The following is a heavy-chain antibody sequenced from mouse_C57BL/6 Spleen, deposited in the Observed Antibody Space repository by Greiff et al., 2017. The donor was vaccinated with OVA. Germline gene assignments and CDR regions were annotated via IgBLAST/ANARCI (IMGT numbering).Heavy chain of an antibody. CDR2: INPYNGGT. CDR1: GYTFTDYY. Sequence: VQLKQSGPVLVKPGASVKMSCKASGYTFTDYYMNWVKQSHGKSLEWIGVINPYNGGTSYNQKFKGKATLTVDKSSSTAYMELNSLTSEDSAVYYCARREGNYEGAWFAYWGQGTLVTVSA. J-gene: IGHJ3*01. V-gene: IGHV1-19*01. CDR3: ARREGNYEGAWFAY. D-gene: IGHD2-1*01.